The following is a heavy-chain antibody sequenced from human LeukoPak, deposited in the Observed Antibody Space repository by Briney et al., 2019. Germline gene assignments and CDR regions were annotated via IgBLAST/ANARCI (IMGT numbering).Heavy chain of an antibody. D-gene: IGHD4-17*01. CDR3: AKDLNYGWYDYGDYVEGPYYYGMDV. Sequence: PGGSLRLSCAASGFTFSDYYMSWIRQAPGKGLEYISYITNSDNTMYYADSVKGRFTISRDNAKNSLYLQLNSLRAEDTAVYYCAKDLNYGWYDYGDYVEGPYYYGMDVWGQGTTVTVSS. V-gene: IGHV3-11*04. J-gene: IGHJ6*02. CDR1: GFTFSDYY. CDR2: ITNSDNTM.